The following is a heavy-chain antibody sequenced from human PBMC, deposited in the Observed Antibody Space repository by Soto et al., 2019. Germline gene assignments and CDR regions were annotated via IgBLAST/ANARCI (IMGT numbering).Heavy chain of an antibody. CDR3: GRERPDGARLDP. CDR1: GGSISSGDYY. Sequence: SETLSLTRTVSGGSISSGDYYWSWIRQPPGKGLEWIGYIYHSGSTYYNPSLKSRVTISVDTSKNQFSLKLSSVTAADTAVYYCGRERPDGARLDPWGQGTLVTVSS. V-gene: IGHV4-30-4*01. J-gene: IGHJ5*02. CDR2: IYHSGST. D-gene: IGHD6-6*01.